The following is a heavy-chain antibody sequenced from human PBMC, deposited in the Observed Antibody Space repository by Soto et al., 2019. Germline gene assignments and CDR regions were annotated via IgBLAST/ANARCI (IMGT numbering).Heavy chain of an antibody. CDR2: ISGSGGST. Sequence: GGSLRLSCAASGFTFSTYAMSWVRQAPGKGLEWVSAISGSGGSTYYTDSVKGRFTISRDNSKNTLYLQMNSLRAEDTAVHYCAVRKTGSYFDYWGQGTLVTVSS. V-gene: IGHV3-23*01. D-gene: IGHD1-26*01. CDR3: AVRKTGSYFDY. CDR1: GFTFSTYA. J-gene: IGHJ4*02.